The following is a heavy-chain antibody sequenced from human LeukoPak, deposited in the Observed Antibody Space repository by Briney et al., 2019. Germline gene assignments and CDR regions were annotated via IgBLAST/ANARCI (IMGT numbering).Heavy chain of an antibody. V-gene: IGHV4-39*07. D-gene: IGHD3-9*01. CDR3: ASPRSYDILTGPFDY. Sequence: SETLSLTCTVSGGSISSSSYYWGWIRQPPGTGLEWIGSIYYSGSTYYNPSLKSRVTISVDTSKNQFSLKLSSVTAADTAVYYCASPRSYDILTGPFDYWGQGTLVTVSS. CDR1: GGSISSSSYY. J-gene: IGHJ4*02. CDR2: IYYSGST.